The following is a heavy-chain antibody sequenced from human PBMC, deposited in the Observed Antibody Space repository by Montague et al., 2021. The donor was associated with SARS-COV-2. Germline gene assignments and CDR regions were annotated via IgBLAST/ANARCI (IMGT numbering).Heavy chain of an antibody. D-gene: IGHD3-3*02. CDR3: ARELILQYGMDV. V-gene: IGHV3-30*04. CDR2: ISYDGSNK. Sequence: SLRLSCAASGFTFSSYAMHWVRQAPGKGLEWMAVISYDGSNKYYADSVKGRFTISRDNSKNTLYLQMNSLRAEDTAVYYCARELILQYGMDVWGQGTTVTVSS. CDR1: GFTFSSYA. J-gene: IGHJ6*02.